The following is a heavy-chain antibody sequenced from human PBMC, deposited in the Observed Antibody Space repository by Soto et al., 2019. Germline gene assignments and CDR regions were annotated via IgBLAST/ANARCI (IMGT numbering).Heavy chain of an antibody. CDR3: ARSLPGTYGAFDL. Sequence: PGGSLRLSCAASEFTFRSYWMHWVRQSPGKGLVWVSRISGDGSSTNYADPVKGRFTISRDNAKNTVYLQIDSLRAEDTAVYYCARSLPGTYGAFDLWGQGTMVTVSS. J-gene: IGHJ3*01. CDR2: ISGDGSST. V-gene: IGHV3-74*01. D-gene: IGHD1-7*01. CDR1: EFTFRSYW.